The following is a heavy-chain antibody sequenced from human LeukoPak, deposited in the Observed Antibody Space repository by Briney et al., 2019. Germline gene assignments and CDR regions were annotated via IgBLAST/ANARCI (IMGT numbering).Heavy chain of an antibody. J-gene: IGHJ4*02. D-gene: IGHD3-22*01. Sequence: GGSLRLSCAASGFTFSSYSMNWVRQAPGKGLEWVSYISSSGSTIYYADSVKGRFTISRDNAKNSLYLQMNSLRAEDTAVYYCARDDRSSGYNYWGQGTLVTVSS. CDR3: ARDDRSSGYNY. V-gene: IGHV3-48*04. CDR1: GFTFSSYS. CDR2: ISSSGSTI.